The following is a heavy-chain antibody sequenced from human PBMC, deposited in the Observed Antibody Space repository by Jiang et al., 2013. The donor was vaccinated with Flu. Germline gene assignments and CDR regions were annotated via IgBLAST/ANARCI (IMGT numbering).Heavy chain of an antibody. Sequence: LLKPSETLSLTCAVYGGSFSANYWSWIRQPPGKGLEWIGEINHSGNTDYNPSLKSRVTISVDTSNNQFSLNLTSVTAADTAVYYCARLPPSGGFDIVGQGTMVTVSS. CDR3: ARLPPSGGFDI. CDR1: GGSFSANY. V-gene: IGHV4-34*01. CDR2: INHSGNT. J-gene: IGHJ3*02. D-gene: IGHD2-15*01.